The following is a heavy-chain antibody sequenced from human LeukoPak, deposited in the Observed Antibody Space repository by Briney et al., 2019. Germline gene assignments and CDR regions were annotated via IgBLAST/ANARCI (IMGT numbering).Heavy chain of an antibody. CDR2: IYYSGST. CDR1: GGSISSGGYH. J-gene: IGHJ6*02. D-gene: IGHD4-17*01. Sequence: SETLSLTCTVSGGSISSGGYHWSWIRQPPGKGLEGVGYIYYSGSTNYNPSLKSRATISVDTSKNQFSLKLSSVTAADTAVYYCARGTVPYYYYYGMDVWGQGTTVTVSS. CDR3: ARGTVPYYYYYGMDV. V-gene: IGHV4-61*08.